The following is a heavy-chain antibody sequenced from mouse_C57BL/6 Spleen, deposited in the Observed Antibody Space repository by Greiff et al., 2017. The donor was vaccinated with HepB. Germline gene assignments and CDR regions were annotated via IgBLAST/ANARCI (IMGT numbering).Heavy chain of an antibody. CDR2: IDPSDSYT. D-gene: IGHD1-1*01. V-gene: IGHV1-69*01. J-gene: IGHJ1*03. CDR1: GYTFTSYW. CDR3: ARTFTTVVATRYFDV. Sequence: QVPLQQPGAELVMPGASVKLSCKASGYTFTSYWMHWVKQRPGQGLEWIGEIDPSDSYTNYNQKFKGKSTLTVDKSSSTAYMQLSSLTAEDSAVYYCARTFTTVVATRYFDVGGTGTTVTVSS.